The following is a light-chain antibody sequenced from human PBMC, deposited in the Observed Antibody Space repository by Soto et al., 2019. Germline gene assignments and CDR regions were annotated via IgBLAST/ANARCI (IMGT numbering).Light chain of an antibody. J-gene: IGKJ5*01. V-gene: IGKV3-11*01. CDR2: DAS. Sequence: EIVLTQSPDTLSLSPGEGATLSCGASHDVSVSLVWYRQRPGQSPRLLIHDASNRATGIAPRFRGSGSGTDFTLTISSVEPEDFAVYICQQRSNWPPTFGQGTRLEIK. CDR1: HDVSVS. CDR3: QQRSNWPPT.